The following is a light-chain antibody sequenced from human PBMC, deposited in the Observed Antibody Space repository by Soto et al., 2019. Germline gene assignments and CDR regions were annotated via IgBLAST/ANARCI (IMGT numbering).Light chain of an antibody. CDR3: QQSYSLPPLT. V-gene: IGKV3-11*01. J-gene: IGKJ4*01. Sequence: EIVLTQSPATLSLSPGKRATLSCRASQSVSSYLAWYQQKPGQAPRLLIYNASNRATGIPDRFSGSGSGTDFSLTISSLEPEDFATYYCQQSYSLPPLTFGGGTKVEIK. CDR2: NAS. CDR1: QSVSSY.